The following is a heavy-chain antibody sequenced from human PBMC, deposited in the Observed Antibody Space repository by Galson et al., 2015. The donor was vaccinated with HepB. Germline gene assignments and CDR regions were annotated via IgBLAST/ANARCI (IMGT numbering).Heavy chain of an antibody. CDR3: ARLWVTTESEALDI. J-gene: IGHJ3*02. Sequence: SLRLSCAASGFNFSDYSLIWVRQAPGKGLEWVSSISSSSYFVKYADSEKGRFTISRDNAKNSLFLQMNSLRVEDTAVYYCARLWVTTESEALDIWGQGTMVVVSS. D-gene: IGHD4-17*01. CDR2: ISSSSYFV. V-gene: IGHV3-21*01. CDR1: GFNFSDYS.